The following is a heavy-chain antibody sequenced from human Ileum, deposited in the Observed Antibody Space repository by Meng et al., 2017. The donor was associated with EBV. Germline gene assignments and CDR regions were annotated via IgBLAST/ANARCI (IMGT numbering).Heavy chain of an antibody. V-gene: IGHV4-34*01. CDR3: ARGREYTGQLDL. D-gene: IGHD5-18*01. CDR1: GGSFTAYY. Sequence: QVQLEKSGAGLLKPSGTLSLTCDVSGGSFTAYYWTWLRQSPGGGLEWIGEIFHSGHTNYNPSLESRVSMSVATSKKQFSLLLSSVTAADSGLYFCARGREYTGQLDLWGLGTLVTVSS. J-gene: IGHJ5*02. CDR2: IFHSGHT.